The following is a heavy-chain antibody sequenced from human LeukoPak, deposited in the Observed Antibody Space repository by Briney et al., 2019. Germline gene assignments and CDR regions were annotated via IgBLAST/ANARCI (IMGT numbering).Heavy chain of an antibody. Sequence: PSETLSLTCTVSGGSISIYYWSWIRQPPGKGLEWIGYIYYSGSTNYNPSLKSRVSISVDTSKNQFSLKLSSVTAADTAVYYCARHLGSNSGSYYRPFDYWGQGTLVTVSS. CDR2: IYYSGST. J-gene: IGHJ4*02. CDR3: ARHLGSNSGSYYRPFDY. V-gene: IGHV4-59*08. D-gene: IGHD1-26*01. CDR1: GGSISIYY.